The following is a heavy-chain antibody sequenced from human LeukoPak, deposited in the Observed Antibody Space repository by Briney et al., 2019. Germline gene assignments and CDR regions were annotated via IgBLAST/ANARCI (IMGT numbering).Heavy chain of an antibody. CDR3: VRDFHSSGYYHYFDY. V-gene: IGHV1-18*01. D-gene: IGHD3-22*01. J-gene: IGHJ4*02. CDR2: ISGYSGNT. CDR1: GYTFTTYG. Sequence: ASVKVSCKASGYTFTTYGISWVRQAPGQGLEWMGWISGYSGNTNYAQKLQGRVTMTRDTATSTAYMELRSLRSDDTAVYYCVRDFHSSGYYHYFDYWGQGTLVSVSS.